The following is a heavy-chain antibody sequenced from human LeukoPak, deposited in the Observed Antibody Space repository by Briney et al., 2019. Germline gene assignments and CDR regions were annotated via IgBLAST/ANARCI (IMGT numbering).Heavy chain of an antibody. V-gene: IGHV1-8*01. CDR1: GDTFTSYD. J-gene: IGHJ4*02. CDR3: VGTAGIFWSAAYYFDY. D-gene: IGHD3-3*01. CDR2: MNPNSSNT. Sequence: GASVKVSCKASGDTFTSYDINWVRQATGQGIEWMGWMNPNSSNTGYAQKFQGRVTMTRNTSINTAYMELRSLRSEDTAVYYSVGTAGIFWSAAYYFDYWGQGTLVTVSS.